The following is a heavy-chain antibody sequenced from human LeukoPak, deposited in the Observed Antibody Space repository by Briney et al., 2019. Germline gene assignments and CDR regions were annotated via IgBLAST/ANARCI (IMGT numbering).Heavy chain of an antibody. Sequence: GGSLRLSCAASGFTFSSYSMNWVRQAPGKGLEWVSSISSSSSYIYYADSVKGRFTISRDNAKNSLYLQMNSLRAKDTAVYYCARGSSFQAGYFDYWGQGTLVTVSS. D-gene: IGHD6-6*01. CDR3: ARGSSFQAGYFDY. CDR2: ISSSSSYI. CDR1: GFTFSSYS. J-gene: IGHJ4*02. V-gene: IGHV3-21*01.